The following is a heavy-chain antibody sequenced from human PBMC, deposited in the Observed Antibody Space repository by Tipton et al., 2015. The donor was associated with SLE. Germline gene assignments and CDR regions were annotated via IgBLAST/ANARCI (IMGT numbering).Heavy chain of an antibody. CDR1: GFTFSTYA. J-gene: IGHJ2*01. CDR2: ISGSGGST. Sequence: SLRLSCAASGFTFSTYAMSWVRQAPGKGLEWVSTISGSGGSTYYADSVKGRFTISRDNSKNTLYLQMNSLRAEDTAVYYCARDQKAVAWYFDLWGRGTLVTVSS. D-gene: IGHD6-19*01. CDR3: ARDQKAVAWYFDL. V-gene: IGHV3-23*01.